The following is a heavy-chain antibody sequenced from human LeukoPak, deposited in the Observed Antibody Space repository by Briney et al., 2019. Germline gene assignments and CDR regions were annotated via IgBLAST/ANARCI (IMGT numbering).Heavy chain of an antibody. J-gene: IGHJ6*02. Sequence: GGSLRLSCAASGFTVSSNYMSWVRQAPGKGLEWVSVIYSGGSTYYADSVKGRFTISRDNSKNTLYLQMNSLRAKDTAVYYCARDPDYYYGMDVWGQGTTVTVSS. CDR1: GFTVSSNY. CDR2: IYSGGST. V-gene: IGHV3-53*01. CDR3: ARDPDYYYGMDV.